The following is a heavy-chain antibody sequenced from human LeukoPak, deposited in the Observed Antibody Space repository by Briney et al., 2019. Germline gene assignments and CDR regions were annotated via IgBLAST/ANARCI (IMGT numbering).Heavy chain of an antibody. V-gene: IGHV3-23*01. CDR1: GFTYSNFG. CDR3: ATLASGGSGSYHHY. J-gene: IGHJ4*02. Sequence: YPGGSLRLSCASSGFTYSNFGTSWVRQAPGKGLEWVSSISAGGSGTYFADSVKGRFRISRDNSKSTLFLQMNSLRVEDTAIYYCATLASGGSGSYHHYWGQGTLVTVSS. CDR2: ISAGGSGT. D-gene: IGHD3-10*01.